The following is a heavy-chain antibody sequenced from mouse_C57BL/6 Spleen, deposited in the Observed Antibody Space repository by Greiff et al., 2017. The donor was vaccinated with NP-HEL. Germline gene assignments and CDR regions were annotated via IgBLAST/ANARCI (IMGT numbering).Heavy chain of an antibody. V-gene: IGHV1-69*01. CDR1: GYTFTSYW. CDR2: IDPSDSYT. Sequence: QVLLQQPGAELVMPGASVKLSCKASGYTFTSYWMHWVKQRPGQGLEWIGEIDPSDSYTNYNQKFKGKSTLTVDKSSSTAYMQLSSLTSEDSAVYYCARGSNFDVWGTGTTVTVSS. J-gene: IGHJ1*03. CDR3: ARGSNFDV.